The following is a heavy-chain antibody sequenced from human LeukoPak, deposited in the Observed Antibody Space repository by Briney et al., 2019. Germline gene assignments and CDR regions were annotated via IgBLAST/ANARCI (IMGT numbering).Heavy chain of an antibody. D-gene: IGHD2-15*01. V-gene: IGHV1-8*03. J-gene: IGHJ4*02. CDR3: ARVDGSPDY. Sequence: EASVKVSCKASGYTFTSYGISWVRQATGQGLEWMGWINTKSGDTGHAQKFRGRVTITRDTSISTVYMELSSLRSEDTAVYFCARVDGSPDYWGQGTLVTVSS. CDR2: INTKSGDT. CDR1: GYTFTSYG.